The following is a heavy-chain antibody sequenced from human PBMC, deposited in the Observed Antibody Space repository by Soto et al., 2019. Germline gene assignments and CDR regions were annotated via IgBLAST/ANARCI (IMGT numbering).Heavy chain of an antibody. V-gene: IGHV4-39*01. Sequence: SETLSLTCTVSGGSISSSSYYWGWIRQPPGKGLEWIGSIYYSGSTSYNPSLESRVSVSVDTSKSQFSLKLSAVTAADTAVYYCATSQKGYNWNYFDHWGQGVLVTVSS. CDR3: ATSQKGYNWNYFDH. CDR1: GGSISSSSYY. J-gene: IGHJ4*02. D-gene: IGHD1-20*01. CDR2: IYYSGST.